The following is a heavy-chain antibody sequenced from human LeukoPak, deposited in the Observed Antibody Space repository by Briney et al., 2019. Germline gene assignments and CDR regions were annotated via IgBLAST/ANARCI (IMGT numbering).Heavy chain of an antibody. V-gene: IGHV3-7*01. Sequence: GGSLRLSCAASGFTFSSYWMSWVRQAPGKGLEWVANVKQDGSEKYYVDSVKGRFTISRDNAKNSLYLQMNSLRAEDTAVYYCARERGYSYGSFYYYYYGMDVWGQGTTVTVSS. CDR1: GFTFSSYW. CDR2: VKQDGSEK. D-gene: IGHD5-18*01. J-gene: IGHJ6*02. CDR3: ARERGYSYGSFYYYYYGMDV.